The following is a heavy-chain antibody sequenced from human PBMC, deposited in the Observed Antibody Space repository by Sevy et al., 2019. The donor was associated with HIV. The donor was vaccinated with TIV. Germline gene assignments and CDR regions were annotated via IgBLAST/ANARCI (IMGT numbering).Heavy chain of an antibody. D-gene: IGHD1-1*01. CDR2: FYSSGGT. J-gene: IGHJ4*02. CDR3: AAIENNDV. V-gene: IGHV4-4*07. Sequence: SETLSLTCTVSGGSISSQYWSWVRQPVGKGLEWIGHFYSSGGTDYNPSLKSRVTMSVDTSENSFFLKMASVAAADTARYHCAAIENNDVWGQGILVTVSS. CDR1: GGSISSQY.